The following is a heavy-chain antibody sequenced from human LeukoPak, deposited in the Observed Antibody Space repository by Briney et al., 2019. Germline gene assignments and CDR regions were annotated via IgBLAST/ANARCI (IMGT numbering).Heavy chain of an antibody. CDR2: ISAYNGNT. V-gene: IGHV1-18*01. J-gene: IGHJ4*02. Sequence: ASVEVSCKASGYTFTSYGISWVRQAPGQGLEWMGWISAYNGNTNYAQKLRGRVTMTTDTSTSTAYMELRSLRSDDTAVYYCARVLAAAGGFDYWGQGTLVTVSS. D-gene: IGHD6-13*01. CDR1: GYTFTSYG. CDR3: ARVLAAAGGFDY.